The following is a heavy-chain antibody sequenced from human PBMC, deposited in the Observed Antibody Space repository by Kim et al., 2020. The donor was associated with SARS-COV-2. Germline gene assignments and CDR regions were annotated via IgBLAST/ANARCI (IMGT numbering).Heavy chain of an antibody. CDR3: ARTLDYDYVWGSYRPSRYYGMDV. Sequence: ASVKVSCKASGYTFTSYGISWVRQAPGQGLEWMGWISAYNGNTNYAQKLQGRVTMTTDTSTSTAYMELRSLRSDDTAVYYCARTLDYDYVWGSYRPSRYYGMDVWGQGTTVTVSS. D-gene: IGHD3-16*02. CDR1: GYTFTSYG. V-gene: IGHV1-18*01. J-gene: IGHJ6*02. CDR2: ISAYNGNT.